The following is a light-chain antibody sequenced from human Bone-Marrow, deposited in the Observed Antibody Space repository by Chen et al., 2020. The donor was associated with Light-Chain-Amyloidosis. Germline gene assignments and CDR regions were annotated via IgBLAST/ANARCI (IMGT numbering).Light chain of an antibody. CDR1: QIVASDY. CDR3: QQYGSSPVT. J-gene: IGKJ1*01. Sequence: ILLTQSPGTLSLSPGDRATLSCRASQIVASDYVAWYQQKPGQAPRLLIYDASSRAPGIPDRFSGSESGIDFTLTISRVEPEDFAVYYCQQYGSSPVTFGQGTKVEIK. CDR2: DAS. V-gene: IGKV3-20*01.